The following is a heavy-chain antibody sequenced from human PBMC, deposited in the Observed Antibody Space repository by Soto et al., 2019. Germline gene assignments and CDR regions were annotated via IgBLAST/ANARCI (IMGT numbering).Heavy chain of an antibody. CDR2: MIPIFGTA. CDR1: GGTFSSYA. J-gene: IGHJ6*02. CDR3: ARSRSGYYDFWSGYYTDYYYGMDV. Sequence: QVQLVQSGAEVKKPGSSVKVSCKASGGTFSSYAISWVRQAPGQGLEWMGGMIPIFGTANYAQKFQGRVTITADESTSTGYMELSSLRSEDTAVYYCARSRSGYYDFWSGYYTDYYYGMDVWGQGTTVTVSS. V-gene: IGHV1-69*01. D-gene: IGHD3-3*01.